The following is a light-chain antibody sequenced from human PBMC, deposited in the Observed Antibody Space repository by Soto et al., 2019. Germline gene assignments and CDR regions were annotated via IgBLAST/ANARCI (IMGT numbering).Light chain of an antibody. V-gene: IGKV1-9*01. CDR2: AAS. CDR1: QFISTL. CDR3: QHYSTVWA. Sequence: QLTQSPSSLSASVVDRVTITCQASQFISTLLSWYQQKPGKATKLLIYAASTLHSCVPSWFSGRGSGTEFTLTISRLQHDDFATYYCQHYSTVWAFGQGTKVDIK. J-gene: IGKJ1*01.